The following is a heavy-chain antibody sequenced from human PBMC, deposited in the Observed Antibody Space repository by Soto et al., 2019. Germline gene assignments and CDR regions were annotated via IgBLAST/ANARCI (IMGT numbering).Heavy chain of an antibody. CDR2: IYYIVTT. D-gene: IGHD3-3*02. J-gene: IGHJ6*02. CDR3: VRDVTISFYGMDV. V-gene: IGHV4-59*01. CDR1: GGSISPYY. Sequence: PXATLSLTCNVSGGSISPYYWSWIRQPPGKGLEWIGYIYYIVTTNYNPSLKSRVTMSIDTSKNQFSLKMRSLTAADTAVYYCVRDVTISFYGMDVWGPGTPVTVSS.